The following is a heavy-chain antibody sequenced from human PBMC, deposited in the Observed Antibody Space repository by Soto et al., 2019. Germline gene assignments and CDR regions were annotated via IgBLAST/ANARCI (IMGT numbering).Heavy chain of an antibody. CDR2: IYSGGST. V-gene: IGHV3-53*01. CDR1: GFTVISNY. Sequence: GGSLRLSCAASGFTVISNYMSWVRQAPGKGLEWVSVIYSGGSTYYADSVKGRFTISRDNSKNTLYLQMNSLRAEDTAVYYCARASGSHYYYYYGMDVWGQGTTVTVSS. J-gene: IGHJ6*02. CDR3: ARASGSHYYYYYGMDV. D-gene: IGHD1-26*01.